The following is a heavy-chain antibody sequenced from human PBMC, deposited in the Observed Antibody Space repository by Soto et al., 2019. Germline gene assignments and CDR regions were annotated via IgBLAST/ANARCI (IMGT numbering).Heavy chain of an antibody. CDR2: ISYDGSNK. Sequence: QVQLVESGGGGVQPGRSLRLSCAASGFTFSSYGMHWVRQAPGKGLEWVAVISYDGSNKYYADSVKGRFTISRDNSKNTLYLQMNSLRAEDTAVYYCAKDGGGLATPRGGYWGQGTLVTVSS. CDR1: GFTFSSYG. J-gene: IGHJ4*02. CDR3: AKDGGGLATPRGGY. D-gene: IGHD2-2*01. V-gene: IGHV3-30*18.